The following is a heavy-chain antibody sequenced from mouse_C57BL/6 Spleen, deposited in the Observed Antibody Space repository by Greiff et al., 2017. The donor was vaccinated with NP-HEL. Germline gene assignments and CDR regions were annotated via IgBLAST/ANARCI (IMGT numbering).Heavy chain of an antibody. CDR1: GYSITSGYY. CDR2: ISYDGSN. Sequence: EVKVEESGPGLVKPSQSLSLTCSVTGYSITSGYYWNWIRQFPGNKLEWMGYISYDGSNNYNPSLKNRISITRDTSKNQFFLKLNSVTTEDTATYYCARDDYDLYAMDYWGQGTSVTVSS. J-gene: IGHJ4*01. D-gene: IGHD2-4*01. V-gene: IGHV3-6*01. CDR3: ARDDYDLYAMDY.